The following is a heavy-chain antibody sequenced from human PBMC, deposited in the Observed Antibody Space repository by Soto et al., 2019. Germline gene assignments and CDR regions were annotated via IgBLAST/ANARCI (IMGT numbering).Heavy chain of an antibody. D-gene: IGHD4-4*01. Sequence: PSETLSLTCAVSGGSISSGGYSWSWIRQPPGKGLEWIGYIYHSGSTYYNPSLKSRVTISVDRSKNQFSLKLSSVTAADTAVYYCARDHSTRGMDVWGQGTTVTAP. V-gene: IGHV4-30-2*01. CDR3: ARDHSTRGMDV. J-gene: IGHJ6*02. CDR2: IYHSGST. CDR1: GGSISSGGYS.